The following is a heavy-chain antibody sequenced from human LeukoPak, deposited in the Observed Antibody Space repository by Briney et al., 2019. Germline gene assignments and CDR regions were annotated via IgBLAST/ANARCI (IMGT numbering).Heavy chain of an antibody. CDR3: ARDSPHHNIWSIYSVAFDV. V-gene: IGHV1-69*01. D-gene: IGHD3-3*01. J-gene: IGHJ3*01. CDR1: GGTFSSYA. CDR2: IIPIFGTA. Sequence: GASVKVSCKASGGTFSSYAISWVRQAPGQGLEWMGGIIPIFGTANYAQKFQGRVTITSDESTSTAYMELSSLRSEDTAIYYCARDSPHHNIWSIYSVAFDVWGQGTMVTVSS.